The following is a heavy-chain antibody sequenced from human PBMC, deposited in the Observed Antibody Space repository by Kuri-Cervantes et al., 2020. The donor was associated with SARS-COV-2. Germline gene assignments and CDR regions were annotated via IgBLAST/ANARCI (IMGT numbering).Heavy chain of an antibody. D-gene: IGHD3-3*01. CDR1: GYTLTSYA. CDR3: AKDGRITIFGVVNNWFDP. CDR2: INAGNCNT. J-gene: IGHJ5*02. Sequence: ASVTVSCKASGYTLTSYAMHWVRQDPGQRLEWTGGINAGNCNTKYSQKFQGRVTITRDTSASTAYMELSSLRSDDTAVYYCAKDGRITIFGVVNNWFDPWGQGTLVT. V-gene: IGHV1-3*01.